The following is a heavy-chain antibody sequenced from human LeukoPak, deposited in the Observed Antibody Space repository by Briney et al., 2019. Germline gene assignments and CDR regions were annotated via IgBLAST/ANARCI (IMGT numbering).Heavy chain of an antibody. V-gene: IGHV3-30*04. CDR1: GFTFSRYA. J-gene: IGHJ4*02. Sequence: GRSLRLSCAASGFTFSRYAMHWVRQAPGKGLEWLAFISYGGSNKYYADSVKGRFTISRDNSKNTVYLQMYSLRAEDTAVYYCAREAVGAIYFDYWGQGTLVTVSS. D-gene: IGHD1-26*01. CDR3: AREAVGAIYFDY. CDR2: ISYGGSNK.